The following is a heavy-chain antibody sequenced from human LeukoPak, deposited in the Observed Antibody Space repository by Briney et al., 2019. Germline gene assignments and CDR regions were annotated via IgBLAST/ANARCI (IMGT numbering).Heavy chain of an antibody. CDR2: IYYSGST. V-gene: IGHV4-61*01. J-gene: IGHJ4*02. Sequence: SETLSLTCTVSGGSVSSGSYYWSWIRQPPGKGLEWIGYIYYSGSTNYNPSLKSRVTISVDTSKNQFSLKLSSVTAADTAVYYCARGDPTSYFDYWGQGTLVTVSS. CDR3: ARGDPTSYFDY. CDR1: GGSVSSGSYY.